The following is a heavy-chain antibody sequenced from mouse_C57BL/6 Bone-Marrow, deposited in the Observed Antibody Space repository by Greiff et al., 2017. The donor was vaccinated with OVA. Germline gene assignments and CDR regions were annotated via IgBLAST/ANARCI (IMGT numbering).Heavy chain of an antibody. CDR1: GFSLTSYA. Sequence: VKLVESGPGLVAPSQSLSITCTVSGFSLTSYAISWVRQPPGKGLEWLGVIWTGGGTNYNSALKSRLSISKDNSKSQVFLKMNSLQTDDTARYYCASYYDYDLAWFAYWGQGTLVTVSA. CDR3: ASYYDYDLAWFAY. CDR2: IWTGGGT. J-gene: IGHJ3*01. V-gene: IGHV2-9-1*01. D-gene: IGHD2-4*01.